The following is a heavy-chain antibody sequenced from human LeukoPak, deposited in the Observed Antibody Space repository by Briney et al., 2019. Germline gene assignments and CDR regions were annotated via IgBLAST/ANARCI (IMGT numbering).Heavy chain of an antibody. J-gene: IGHJ6*02. CDR3: AREIAAAGGYYYYYGMDV. Sequence: GGSPRLSCAASGFTVSSNYMSWVRQAPGKGLEWVSVIYSGGSTYYADSVKGRFTISRDNSKNTLYLQMNSLRAEDTAVYYCAREIAAAGGYYYYYGMDVWGQGTTVTVSS. CDR2: IYSGGST. V-gene: IGHV3-66*01. D-gene: IGHD6-13*01. CDR1: GFTVSSNY.